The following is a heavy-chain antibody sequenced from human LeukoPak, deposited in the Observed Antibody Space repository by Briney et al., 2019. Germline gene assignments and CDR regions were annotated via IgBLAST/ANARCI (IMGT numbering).Heavy chain of an antibody. Sequence: PGRSQKLSCVASGFTFSTYAMHWVRQAPGKGLEWVTVISYDGSKKYYADSVKGRFTISRDNSKNTLYLQVDSLRPEDTAVYYCAKPYDSSLYTNLDYWGQGTLVTVSS. J-gene: IGHJ4*02. CDR3: AKPYDSSLYTNLDY. D-gene: IGHD3-22*01. CDR1: GFTFSTYA. V-gene: IGHV3-30-3*02. CDR2: ISYDGSKK.